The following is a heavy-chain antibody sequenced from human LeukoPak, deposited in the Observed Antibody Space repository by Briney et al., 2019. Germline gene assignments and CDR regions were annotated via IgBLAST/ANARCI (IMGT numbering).Heavy chain of an antibody. CDR2: MNPNSGNT. Sequence: GASVKVSCKASGYTFTSYDINWVRQATGQGLEWMGWMNPNSGNTGYAQKFQGRVTITRNTSISTAYMELSSLRSEDTAVYYCARGRKAYRKTPKWFDPWGQGTLVTVSS. V-gene: IGHV1-8*03. CDR1: GYTFTSYD. CDR3: ARGRKAYRKTPKWFDP. J-gene: IGHJ5*02. D-gene: IGHD3-16*02.